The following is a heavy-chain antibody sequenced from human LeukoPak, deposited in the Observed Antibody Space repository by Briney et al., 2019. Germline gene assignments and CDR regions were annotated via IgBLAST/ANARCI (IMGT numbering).Heavy chain of an antibody. D-gene: IGHD6-19*01. CDR1: GFIFDNYA. CDR2: ISGGGGST. V-gene: IGHV3-43*02. Sequence: GSLRLSCAAPGFIFDNYAIHWVRQAPGKGLEWVSLISGGGGSTFYADSVRGRFTISRDNTRKSLSLQMSSLRSEDTALYYCARESETSGWYDYWGQGTLVTVSS. CDR3: ARESETSGWYDY. J-gene: IGHJ4*02.